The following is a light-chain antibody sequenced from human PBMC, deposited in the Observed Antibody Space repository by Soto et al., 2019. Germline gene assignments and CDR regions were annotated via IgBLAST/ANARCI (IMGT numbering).Light chain of an antibody. J-gene: IGKJ1*01. CDR1: HSVNTN. CDR2: GAS. Sequence: EIVMTQSPAALSVSPGERATLSCRASHSVNTNLAWYQQKPGQAPRLLIYGASTRATGIPARFSGSGSGTEFTLTISSLQYEDFSLYYCQQYHDWPPWTFGQGTKVEIK. CDR3: QQYHDWPPWT. V-gene: IGKV3-15*01.